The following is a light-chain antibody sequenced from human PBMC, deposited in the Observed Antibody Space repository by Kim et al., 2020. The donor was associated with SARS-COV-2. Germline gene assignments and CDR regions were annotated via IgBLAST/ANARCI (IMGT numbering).Light chain of an antibody. Sequence: ATINCKSSRSVLYSSNNKSYLAWYQQKPGQPPKLLIYWASTRESGVPDRFSGSGSGTDFTLTISSLQAEDVAVYYCQQYYSTPFTFGPGTKVDIK. V-gene: IGKV4-1*01. CDR1: RSVLYSSNNKSY. J-gene: IGKJ3*01. CDR3: QQYYSTPFT. CDR2: WAS.